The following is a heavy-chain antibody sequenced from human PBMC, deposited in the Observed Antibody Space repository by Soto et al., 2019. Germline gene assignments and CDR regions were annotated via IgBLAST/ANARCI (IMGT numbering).Heavy chain of an antibody. V-gene: IGHV3-23*01. CDR1: GFTFSTYA. Sequence: GGSLRLSCVASGFTFSTYAMSWVRQAPGKGLEWVSALTPSGGETYYADSVKGRYTISRDNSMNALYLQMNSLRIEDTAVYYCAHPRGYGVFDAYDIWGQGTMVTVSS. CDR3: AHPRGYGVFDAYDI. J-gene: IGHJ3*02. D-gene: IGHD4-17*01. CDR2: LTPSGGET.